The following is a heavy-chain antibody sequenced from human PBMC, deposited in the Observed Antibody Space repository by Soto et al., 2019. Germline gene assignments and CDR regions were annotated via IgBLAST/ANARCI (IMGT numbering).Heavy chain of an antibody. J-gene: IGHJ5*02. Sequence: ASVKVSCKASVYTFPSYYMHWVRQAPGQGLEWMGGIDPEDGKTIYAQKFQGRVTMTEDTSTDTAYMELSSLRSEDTAVYYCATGLMVVAATLRRGGWFDPWGQGTLVTVSS. V-gene: IGHV1-24*01. CDR2: IDPEDGKT. CDR1: VYTFPSYY. CDR3: ATGLMVVAATLRRGGWFDP. D-gene: IGHD2-15*01.